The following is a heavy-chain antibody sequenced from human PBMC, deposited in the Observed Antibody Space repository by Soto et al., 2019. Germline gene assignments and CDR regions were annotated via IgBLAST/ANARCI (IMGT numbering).Heavy chain of an antibody. CDR3: ARGKGMEENYYYHGMDV. D-gene: IGHD1-1*01. V-gene: IGHV1-3*01. CDR2: INGANGNT. CDR1: GYSFSTYS. J-gene: IGHJ6*02. Sequence: QVQVVQSGAEVKKPGASVKDSCKASGYSFSTYSMHWVRQAPGQGLEWMGWINGANGNTRFSQKFKDRVSISRDTTASTGYMALSSLRSVDTAVYYCARGKGMEENYYYHGMDVWGPGTTVIVSS.